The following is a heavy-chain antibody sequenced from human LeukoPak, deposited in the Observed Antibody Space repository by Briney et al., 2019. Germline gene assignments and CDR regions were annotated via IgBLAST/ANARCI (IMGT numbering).Heavy chain of an antibody. CDR2: INHSGST. J-gene: IGHJ3*02. V-gene: IGHV4-34*01. Sequence: PSETLSLTCAVYGGSFSGYYWSWIRQPPGKGLEWIGEINHSGSTNYNPSLKSRVTISVDTSKNQFSLKLSSVTAADTAVYYCARVMAGGAFDIWGQGTMVTVSS. CDR3: ARVMAGGAFDI. CDR1: GGSFSGYY. D-gene: IGHD6-19*01.